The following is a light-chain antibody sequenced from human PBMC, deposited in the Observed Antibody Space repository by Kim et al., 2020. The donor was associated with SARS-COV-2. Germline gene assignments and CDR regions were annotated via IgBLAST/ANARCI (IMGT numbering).Light chain of an antibody. V-gene: IGKV3-20*01. Sequence: SPGERATLSCRASQSVSSSYLAWYQQKPGQAPRLLSYGASSRATGIPDRFSGSGSGTDFTLTISRLEPEDFAVYYCQQYGSSLFTFGPGTKVDIK. CDR2: GAS. CDR3: QQYGSSLFT. CDR1: QSVSSSY. J-gene: IGKJ3*01.